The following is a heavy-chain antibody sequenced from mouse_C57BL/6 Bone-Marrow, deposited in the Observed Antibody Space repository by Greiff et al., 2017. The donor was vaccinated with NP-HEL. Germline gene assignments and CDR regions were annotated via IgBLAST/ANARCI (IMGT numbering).Heavy chain of an antibody. Sequence: EVKVVESGGGLVQPGESLKLSCESNEYEFPAHDMSWVRKTPEKRLEWVAAINSDGGSTYYPDTMERRFIISRDNTKKTLYLQMSSLRSEDTALYYCARQRFYGQYYFDYWGQGTTLTVSS. CDR1: EYEFPAHD. CDR2: INSDGGST. V-gene: IGHV5-2*01. J-gene: IGHJ2*01. D-gene: IGHD1-2*01. CDR3: ARQRFYGQYYFDY.